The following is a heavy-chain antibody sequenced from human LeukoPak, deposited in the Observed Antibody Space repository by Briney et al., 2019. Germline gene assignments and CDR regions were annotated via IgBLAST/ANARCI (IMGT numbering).Heavy chain of an antibody. J-gene: IGHJ4*02. V-gene: IGHV4-39*01. Sequence: PSETLSLTCTVSGGSISSSSYYWGWIRQPPGKGLEWFGSIYYSGSTYYNPSLKSRVTISVDTSKNQFSLKLSSVTAADTAVYYCARRNGDYAPLDYWGQGTLVTVSS. CDR1: GGSISSSSYY. CDR3: ARRNGDYAPLDY. CDR2: IYYSGST. D-gene: IGHD4-17*01.